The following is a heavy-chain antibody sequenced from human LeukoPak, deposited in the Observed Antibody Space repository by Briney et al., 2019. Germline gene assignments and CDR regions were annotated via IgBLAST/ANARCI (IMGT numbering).Heavy chain of an antibody. CDR2: INHSGST. D-gene: IGHD2-2*02. Sequence: SETLSLTCAVYGGSFSGYYWSWIRQPPGKGLEWIGEINHSGSTNYNPSLKSRVTISVDTSKNQFSLKLSSVTAADTAVYYCARLGYCSSTSCYTREKYHYYYYMDVWGKGTTVTVSS. CDR3: ARLGYCSSTSCYTREKYHYYYYMDV. J-gene: IGHJ6*03. V-gene: IGHV4-34*01. CDR1: GGSFSGYY.